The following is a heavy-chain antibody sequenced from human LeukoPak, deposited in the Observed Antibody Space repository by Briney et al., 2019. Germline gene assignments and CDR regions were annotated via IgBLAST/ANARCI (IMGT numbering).Heavy chain of an antibody. D-gene: IGHD4-17*01. J-gene: IGHJ5*02. CDR1: GGTFSSYA. CDR2: IIPIFGTA. V-gene: IGHV1-69*06. CDR3: ARDRGGSDYGDYGAWFDP. Sequence: GASVKVSCKASGGTFSSYAISWVRQAPGQGLEWMGGIIPIFGTANYAQKFQGRVTITAGKSTSTAYMELSSLRSEDTAVYYCARDRGGSDYGDYGAWFDPWGQGTLVTVSS.